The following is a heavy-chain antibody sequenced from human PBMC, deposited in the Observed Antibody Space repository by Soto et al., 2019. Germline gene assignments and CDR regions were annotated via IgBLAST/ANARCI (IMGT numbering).Heavy chain of an antibody. CDR3: AAGGGLPRYY. J-gene: IGHJ4*02. D-gene: IGHD5-12*01. CDR2: IYHSGST. Sequence: QLQLQESGSGLVKPSQTLSLTCAVSGGSISSGGYSWSWIRQPPGKGLEWIGYIYHSGSTYYNPSHXSXAXIXXDRSKTQFSLKLSSVTAADTAVYCCAAGGGLPRYYWGQGTLVTVSS. CDR1: GGSISSGGYS. V-gene: IGHV4-30-2*01.